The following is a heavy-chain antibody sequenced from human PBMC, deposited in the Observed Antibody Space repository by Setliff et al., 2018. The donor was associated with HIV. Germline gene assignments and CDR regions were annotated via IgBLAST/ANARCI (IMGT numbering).Heavy chain of an antibody. CDR1: GYSFSSYA. D-gene: IGHD3-10*01. V-gene: IGHV1-2*02. Sequence: GASVKVSCKASGYSFSSYAISWVRQAPGQGLEWMGWINGNTGATNDAQKFQGRVTITRDTSTYTAYMELTRLRSDDTAVYSCARGGDDSGPGTWTFDFWGQGALVTVSS. CDR2: INGNTGAT. CDR3: ARGGDDSGPGTWTFDF. J-gene: IGHJ4*02.